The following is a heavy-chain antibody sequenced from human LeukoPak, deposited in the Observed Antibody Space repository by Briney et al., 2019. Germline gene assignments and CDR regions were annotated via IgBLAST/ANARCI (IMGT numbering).Heavy chain of an antibody. Sequence: GGSLRLSCAASGFTFSNYDMHWVRQAAGKGLEWVSGFGTAGDTYYPASVKGRFTISRENAKNSLYLQMNSLSAGDTAVYYCASSPAYSSSWYAIDNWGQGTLVTVSS. CDR1: GFTFSNYD. CDR2: FGTAGDT. V-gene: IGHV3-13*01. J-gene: IGHJ4*02. D-gene: IGHD6-13*01. CDR3: ASSPAYSSSWYAIDN.